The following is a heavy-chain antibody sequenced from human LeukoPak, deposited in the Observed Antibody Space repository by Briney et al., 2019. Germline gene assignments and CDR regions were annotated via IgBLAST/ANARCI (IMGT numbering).Heavy chain of an antibody. CDR2: ISSSSSYI. CDR3: ARETVRWFDP. D-gene: IGHD3-10*01. V-gene: IGHV3-21*01. Sequence: PGGSLRLSCAASGFSLSSYSMNWVSHAPGAGLEWVSSISSSSSYIYYADSVKGRFTNSRDNAKNALYLQMNSLRAEDTAVYYCARETVRWFDPWGQGTLVTVSS. CDR1: GFSLSSYS. J-gene: IGHJ5*02.